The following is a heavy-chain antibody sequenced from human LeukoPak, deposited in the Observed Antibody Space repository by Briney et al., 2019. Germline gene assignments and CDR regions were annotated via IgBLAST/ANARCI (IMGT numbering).Heavy chain of an antibody. D-gene: IGHD3-16*01. CDR2: IIPIFTTA. Sequence: ASVKVSCKASEGTFSDTAIIWVRQAPGQGLEWMGGIIPIFTTANYAQKFQGRVTIIADEATSTAYMELNSLRSEDTAVYYCARGHTPYAYDWFDPWGQGTLVTVSS. CDR3: ARGHTPYAYDWFDP. J-gene: IGHJ5*02. CDR1: EGTFSDTA. V-gene: IGHV1-69*13.